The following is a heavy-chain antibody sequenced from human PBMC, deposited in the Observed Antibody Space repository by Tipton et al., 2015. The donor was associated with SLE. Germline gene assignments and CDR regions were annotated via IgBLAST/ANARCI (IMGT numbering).Heavy chain of an antibody. CDR1: GFSFSAYW. CDR2: INQEGSEK. D-gene: IGHD1-14*01. J-gene: IGHJ4*02. CDR3: TRGDRSPAY. V-gene: IGHV3-7*01. Sequence: SLRLSCAVSGFSFSAYWVTWVRQAPGKGLEWVANINQEGSEKFYLDSVKGRFTISRDNTKNFLYLEMSSLRVEDTAVYYCTRGDRSPAYWGQGTLVTVSS.